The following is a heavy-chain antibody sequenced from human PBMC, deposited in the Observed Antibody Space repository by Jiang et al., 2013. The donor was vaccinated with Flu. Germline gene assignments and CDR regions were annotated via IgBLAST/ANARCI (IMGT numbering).Heavy chain of an antibody. CDR1: GYSFTSYW. J-gene: IGHJ4*02. CDR2: IDPSDSYT. Sequence: GAEVKKPGESLRISCKGSGYSFTSYWISWVRQMPGKGLEWMGRIDPSDSYTNYSPSFQGHVTISADKSISTAYLQWSSLKASDTAMYYCARLVPAAHVLRYFDNDYWGQGTLVTVSS. V-gene: IGHV5-10-1*01. D-gene: IGHD3-9*01. CDR3: ARLVPAAHVLRYFDNDY.